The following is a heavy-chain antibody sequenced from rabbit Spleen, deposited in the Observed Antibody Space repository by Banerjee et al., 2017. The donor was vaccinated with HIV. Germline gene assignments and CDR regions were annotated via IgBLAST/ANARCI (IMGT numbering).Heavy chain of an antibody. CDR1: AFSFSDRDV. CDR2: INTYTGKP. J-gene: IGHJ4*01. D-gene: IGHD3-1*01. Sequence: QEQLVESGGGLVKPEGSLTLTCKASAFSFSDRDVMCWVRQAPGKGLQWIACINTYTGKPVYATWAKGRFTISRTSSTTVTLQMTSLTAADTATYFCARDLASVVGWNFNLWGPGTLVTVS. V-gene: IGHV1S45*01. CDR3: ARDLASVVGWNFNL.